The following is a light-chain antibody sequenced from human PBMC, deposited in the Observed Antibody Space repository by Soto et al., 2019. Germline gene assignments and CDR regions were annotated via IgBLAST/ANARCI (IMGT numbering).Light chain of an antibody. CDR3: QKYNWPPFT. CDR1: QGISNY. Sequence: DIQMTQSPSSLAASVGDRVTISCRASQGISNYLAWYQQKPGKVPKLLIYAASTLQSGVSSRFTGSGSGTDFTLTISSLQAEDVASYYCQKYNWPPFTFGPGTKVDIK. V-gene: IGKV1-27*01. CDR2: AAS. J-gene: IGKJ3*01.